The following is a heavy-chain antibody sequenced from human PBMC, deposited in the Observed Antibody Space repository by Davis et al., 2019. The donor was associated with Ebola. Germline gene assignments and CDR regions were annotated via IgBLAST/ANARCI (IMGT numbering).Heavy chain of an antibody. CDR1: GGTFSSYA. Sequence: SVKVSCKASGGTFSSYAISWVRQAPGQGLEWMGRIIPILGIANYAQKFQGRVTITADKSTSTAYMELSSLRSEDTAVYYCARAGYCSSTSCPRYYYYYGMDVWGQGTTVTVSS. CDR3: ARAGYCSSTSCPRYYYYYGMDV. V-gene: IGHV1-69*04. CDR2: IIPILGIA. J-gene: IGHJ6*02. D-gene: IGHD2-2*01.